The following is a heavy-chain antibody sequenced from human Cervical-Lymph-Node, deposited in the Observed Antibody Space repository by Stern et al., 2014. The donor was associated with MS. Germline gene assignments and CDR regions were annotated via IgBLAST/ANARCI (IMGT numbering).Heavy chain of an antibody. Sequence: VQLVESGPGLVKPSQTLSLTCTVSGGSITSSGYYWSWIRQPADKGLEWIGRIHESGSTYYNPSLKSRVTISMDTAKHQFSLNMTFVTAADTAVYYCATTRWDLFTWNWFDPWGQGTLVTVSS. D-gene: IGHD1-26*01. J-gene: IGHJ5*02. CDR2: IHESGST. CDR3: ATTRWDLFTWNWFDP. V-gene: IGHV4-61*02. CDR1: GGSITSSGYY.